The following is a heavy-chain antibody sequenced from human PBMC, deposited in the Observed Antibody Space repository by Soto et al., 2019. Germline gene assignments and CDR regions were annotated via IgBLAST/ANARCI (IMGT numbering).Heavy chain of an antibody. V-gene: IGHV4-34*01. CDR3: ATPPRGFLLEGSHEHQGHLDY. D-gene: IGHD3-10*01. J-gene: IGHJ4*02. Sequence: QVQLQQWGAGLLKPSETLSLTCAVYGGSFSGYYWSWIRQPPGKGLEWIGEINHSGSTNYNPSLKSRVTISVDTSKNQFSLKLSSVTAADTAVYYCATPPRGFLLEGSHEHQGHLDYWGQGTLVTVSS. CDR2: INHSGST. CDR1: GGSFSGYY.